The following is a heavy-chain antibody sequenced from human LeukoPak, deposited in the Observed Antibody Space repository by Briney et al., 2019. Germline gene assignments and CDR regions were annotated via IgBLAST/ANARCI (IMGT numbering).Heavy chain of an antibody. D-gene: IGHD1-26*01. Sequence: AGGSLRLSCAASGFTFSSYSMNWVRQAPGKGLEWVSSISSSSSYIYYADSVKGRFTISRDNAKNSLYLQMNSLRAEDTAVYYCAKVAPLLKWELPGYWGQGTLVTVSS. J-gene: IGHJ4*02. CDR3: AKVAPLLKWELPGY. CDR2: ISSSSSYI. CDR1: GFTFSSYS. V-gene: IGHV3-21*01.